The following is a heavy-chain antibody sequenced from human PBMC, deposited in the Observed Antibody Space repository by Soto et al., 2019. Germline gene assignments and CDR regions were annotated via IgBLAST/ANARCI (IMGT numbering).Heavy chain of an antibody. V-gene: IGHV3-23*01. CDR2: ISVSGSNT. CDR1: GFTFSDYA. D-gene: IGHD3-10*01. J-gene: IGHJ5*02. Sequence: GGSLRLSCAVSGFTFSDYAMSWVRQAPGEGLEWVAVISVSGSNTYYADSVKGRFTISRDNSMNMLYLQMNSLRAEDTALYYCAKAVLIGVRLSRFDPWGQGTLV. CDR3: AKAVLIGVRLSRFDP.